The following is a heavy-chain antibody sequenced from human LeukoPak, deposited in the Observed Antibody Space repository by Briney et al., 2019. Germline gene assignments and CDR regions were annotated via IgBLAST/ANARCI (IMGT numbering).Heavy chain of an antibody. Sequence: SETLSLTCAVSGGSISSSNWWSWVRQPPGKGLEWIVEIYHSGSTNYNPSLKSRVTISVDKSKNQFSLKLSSVTAADTAVYYCAREGCSSTSCYGTRGFDYWGQGTLVTVSS. CDR2: IYHSGST. J-gene: IGHJ4*02. V-gene: IGHV4-4*02. CDR3: AREGCSSTSCYGTRGFDY. D-gene: IGHD2-2*01. CDR1: GGSISSSNW.